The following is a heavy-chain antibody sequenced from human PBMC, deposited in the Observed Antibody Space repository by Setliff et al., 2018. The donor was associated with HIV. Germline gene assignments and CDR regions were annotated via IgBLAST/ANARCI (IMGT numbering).Heavy chain of an antibody. CDR1: GFTVSSSY. Sequence: GSLRLSCEASGFTVSSSYMAWVRQAPGKGLEWVSTMYSDGSTYHRDSVKGRFTLSRDNSKNTVYLQVGSLRPDDTAMYYCARSRPYNSALDYWGQGTLVTVSS. V-gene: IGHV3-66*02. CDR3: ARSRPYNSALDY. CDR2: MYSDGST. D-gene: IGHD6-25*01. J-gene: IGHJ4*02.